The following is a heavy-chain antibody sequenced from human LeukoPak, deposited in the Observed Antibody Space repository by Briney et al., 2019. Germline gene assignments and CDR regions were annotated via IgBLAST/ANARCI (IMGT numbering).Heavy chain of an antibody. CDR2: IYYSGGT. CDR1: GGSISSSSSY. CDR3: ASYCTTTTCRPFDY. V-gene: IGHV4-39*01. J-gene: IGHJ4*02. Sequence: SETLSLTCTVSGGSISSSSSYWGWIRQPPGKGLEWIGTIYYSGGTYYNPSLKSRVTISVDTSKNQLSLNLSSVTAADTVVYYCASYCTTTTCRPFDYWGQGTLVTVSS. D-gene: IGHD2-2*01.